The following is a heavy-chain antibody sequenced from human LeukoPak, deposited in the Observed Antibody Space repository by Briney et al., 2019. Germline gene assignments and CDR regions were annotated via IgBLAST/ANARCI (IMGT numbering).Heavy chain of an antibody. CDR3: VKDFGRVRGTPDS. J-gene: IGHJ4*02. V-gene: IGHV3-64D*06. Sequence: GGSLRLSCSASGFVFSIYTMYWVRQAPGKGPEYVSTISGSGNGGSIYYADSVKGRFTISRDDSKGILYLQMNGLRSEDTAVYYCVKDFGRVRGTPDSWGQGTLVTVSS. D-gene: IGHD3-16*01. CDR2: ISGSGNGGSI. CDR1: GFVFSIYT.